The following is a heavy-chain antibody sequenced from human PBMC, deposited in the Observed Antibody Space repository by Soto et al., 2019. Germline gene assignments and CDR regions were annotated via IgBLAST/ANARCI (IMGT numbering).Heavy chain of an antibody. Sequence: PSETLSLTCTVSTDSISNSESSWGWIRQPPGKGLEWIANIFHGGTTYYNPALKSRVTISVDTSKMQFSLNLSSVTASDTAIYDCLSRRTGNPFSFWGQGFMVTVSS. CDR2: IFHGGTT. V-gene: IGHV4-39*01. CDR1: TDSISNSESS. CDR3: LSRRTGNPFSF. J-gene: IGHJ4*02.